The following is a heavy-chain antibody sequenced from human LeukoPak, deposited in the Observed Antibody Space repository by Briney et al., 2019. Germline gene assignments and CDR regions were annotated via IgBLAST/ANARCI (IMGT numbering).Heavy chain of an antibody. CDR3: ARDYYDSSGYYLKYFQH. CDR1: GFTFSNFG. J-gene: IGHJ1*01. D-gene: IGHD3-22*01. Sequence: GGSLRLSCAASGFTFSNFGMNWVRQAPGKGLEWVSYISSSSSTIYYAHSVKGRFTISRDNAKNSLYLQMNSLRAEDTAVYYCARDYYDSSGYYLKYFQHWGQGTLVTVSS. V-gene: IGHV3-48*01. CDR2: ISSSSSTI.